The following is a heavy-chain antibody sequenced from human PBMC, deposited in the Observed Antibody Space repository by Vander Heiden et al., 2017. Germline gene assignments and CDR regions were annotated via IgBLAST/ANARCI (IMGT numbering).Heavy chain of an antibody. CDR3: ARFSLISDVFDI. D-gene: IGHD2-8*01. V-gene: IGHV4-34*01. Sequence: QVQLQQCGAGLLKLAETLSITCAVYGGSFSGSYCSWIRQPPGKGLRWIGEINQSGYTNYNQSLKSRVTITVDTSKNQFSLKLSSVTAADTAVYYCARFSLISDVFDIWGQGTMVTVSS. CDR2: INQSGYT. CDR1: GGSFSGSY. J-gene: IGHJ3*02.